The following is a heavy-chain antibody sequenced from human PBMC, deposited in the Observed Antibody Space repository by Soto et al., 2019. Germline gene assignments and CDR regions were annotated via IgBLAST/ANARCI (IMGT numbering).Heavy chain of an antibody. V-gene: IGHV3-30*18. CDR1: GFTFSSYG. CDR2: ISHDGSNK. J-gene: IGHJ6*02. CDR3: AKAVVVTAQDYYYGMDV. D-gene: IGHD2-21*02. Sequence: GGSLRLSCAASGFTFSSYGMHWVRQAPGKGLEWVAVISHDGSNKYYADSVKGRFTISRDNSKNTLYLQMNSLRAEDTAVYYCAKAVVVTAQDYYYGMDVWGQGTTVTVSS.